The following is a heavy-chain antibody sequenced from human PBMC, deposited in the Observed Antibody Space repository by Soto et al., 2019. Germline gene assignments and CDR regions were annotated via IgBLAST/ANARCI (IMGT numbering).Heavy chain of an antibody. Sequence: QVQLVQSGAEEKKPGASVKVSCKASGYTFTSYAMHWVRQAPGQRPEWMGWINAGNGNTKYSQKFQGRVTITRDTSASTAYMELSSLRSEDTAVYYCARDEYSSSWYNAFDIWGQGTMVTVSS. CDR3: ARDEYSSSWYNAFDI. J-gene: IGHJ3*02. V-gene: IGHV1-3*05. D-gene: IGHD6-13*01. CDR2: INAGNGNT. CDR1: GYTFTSYA.